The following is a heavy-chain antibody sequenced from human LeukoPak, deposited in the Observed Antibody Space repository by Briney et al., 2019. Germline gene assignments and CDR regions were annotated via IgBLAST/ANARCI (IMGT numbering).Heavy chain of an antibody. Sequence: SETLSLTCTVSGGSVSSRTYYWGWIRQPPGKGLEWIGTVYYSGPAYYNPSLKSRVSISVDTSKNQFSLELSSVTAADTAVYYCATIKRGNIYGYFDFWGQGILVTVSS. V-gene: IGHV4-39*01. CDR1: GGSVSSRTYY. J-gene: IGHJ4*02. CDR2: VYYSGPA. CDR3: ATIKRGNIYGYFDF. D-gene: IGHD5-18*01.